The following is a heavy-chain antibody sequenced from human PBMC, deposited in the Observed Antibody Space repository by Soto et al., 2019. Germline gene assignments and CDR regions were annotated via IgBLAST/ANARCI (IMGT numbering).Heavy chain of an antibody. J-gene: IGHJ4*02. Sequence: PGGSLRLSCAASGFTFSNSTMNWVRQAPRKGLEWVACITSSGSFIYYADSMKGRFTISRDDAKKSLYLQMNSLRAEDTAVYYCARVPAASDRTAFYYVSKFFYFDYWGRGTQVTVSS. CDR1: GFTFSNST. CDR2: ITSSGSFI. D-gene: IGHD3-22*01. V-gene: IGHV3-21*01. CDR3: ARVPAASDRTAFYYVSKFFYFDY.